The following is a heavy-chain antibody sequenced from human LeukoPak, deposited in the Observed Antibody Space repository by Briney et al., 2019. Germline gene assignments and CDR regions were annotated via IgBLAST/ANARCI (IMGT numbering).Heavy chain of an antibody. D-gene: IGHD3-10*01. Sequence: SETLSLTCTVSGGSISSYYWSWIRQPPGKGLEWIGYIYYSGSTNYNPSLKSRVTISVDTSKNQFSLKLSSVTAADTAVYYCARALKTYGSGSYYDYWGQGTLVTVSS. CDR2: IYYSGST. CDR3: ARALKTYGSGSYYDY. V-gene: IGHV4-59*12. CDR1: GGSISSYY. J-gene: IGHJ4*02.